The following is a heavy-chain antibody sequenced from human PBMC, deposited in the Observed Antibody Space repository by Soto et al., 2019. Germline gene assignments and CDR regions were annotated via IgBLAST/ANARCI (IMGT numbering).Heavy chain of an antibody. CDR2: ISGFNGQT. D-gene: IGHD3-10*01. V-gene: IGHV1-18*01. Sequence: GASVKVSCKASGHTFASHGFSWVRQAPGQGLEWMGWISGFNGQTNYALKFQGRVTLTTDTSTSTAYMELRSLRSDDTAVYFCARVDPRGVAVVRDYWGQGTLVTVSS. J-gene: IGHJ4*02. CDR3: ARVDPRGVAVVRDY. CDR1: GHTFASHG.